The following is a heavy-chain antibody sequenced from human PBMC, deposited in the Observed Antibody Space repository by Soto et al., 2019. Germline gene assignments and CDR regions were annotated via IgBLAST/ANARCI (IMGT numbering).Heavy chain of an antibody. CDR3: ANQWLVNPLFDY. CDR2: ISGSGGST. V-gene: IGHV3-23*01. Sequence: EVQLLESGGGLVQPGGSLRLSCAASGFTFSSYAMSWVRQAPGKGLEWVSAISGSGGSTYYADSVKGRFTISRDNSKNALYLPMNSLRAEDTAVYYCANQWLVNPLFDYWVPGTLVTVSS. D-gene: IGHD6-19*01. J-gene: IGHJ4*02. CDR1: GFTFSSYA.